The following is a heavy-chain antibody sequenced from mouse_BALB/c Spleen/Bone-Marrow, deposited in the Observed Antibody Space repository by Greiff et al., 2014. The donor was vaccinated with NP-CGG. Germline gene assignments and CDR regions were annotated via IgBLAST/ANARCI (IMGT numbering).Heavy chain of an antibody. J-gene: IGHJ3*01. Sequence: EVQRVESGGGLVKPGGSLKLSCAASGFTFSSYAMSWVRQTPEKRLEWVASISSGGSTYYPDSVKGRFTISRDNARNILYLQMSSLRSEDTAMYYCARWYYGSGFAYWGQGTLVTVS. CDR2: ISSGGST. V-gene: IGHV5-6-5*01. CDR1: GFTFSSYA. D-gene: IGHD1-1*01. CDR3: ARWYYGSGFAY.